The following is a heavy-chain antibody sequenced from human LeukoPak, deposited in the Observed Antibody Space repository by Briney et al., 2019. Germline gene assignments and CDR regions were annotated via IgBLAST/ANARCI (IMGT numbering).Heavy chain of an antibody. Sequence: PGTSLRLSCTASGFSFSYHAIHWVRQTPGKDLEWVATILYDGSIEYYADSVNGRFIISRDNSRNTLYLQMNSLTVEDTAVFYCARPTSMIRMYGMDVWGQGTTVIVSS. CDR2: ILYDGSIE. D-gene: IGHD3-22*01. CDR3: ARPTSMIRMYGMDV. CDR1: GFSFSYHA. V-gene: IGHV3-30-3*01. J-gene: IGHJ6*02.